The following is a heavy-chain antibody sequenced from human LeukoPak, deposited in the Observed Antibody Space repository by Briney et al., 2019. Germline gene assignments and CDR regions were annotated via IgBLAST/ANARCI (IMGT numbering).Heavy chain of an antibody. CDR2: INTHTNGT. J-gene: IGHJ4*02. CDR3: ARDGDYCSAATCYTD. Sequence: GASVKVSCKTSGYIFTAYYIHWLRQAPGQGIEWMGWINTHTNGTRFAQRFQGRVTLTRDTSITTVYVELSSLRSDDTAVYYCARDGDYCSAATCYTDWGQGTLVSVSS. CDR1: GYIFTAYY. D-gene: IGHD2-15*01. V-gene: IGHV1-2*02.